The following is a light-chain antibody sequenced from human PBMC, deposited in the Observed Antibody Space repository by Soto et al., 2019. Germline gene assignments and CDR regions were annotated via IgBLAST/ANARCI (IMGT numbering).Light chain of an antibody. V-gene: IGLV2-11*01. CDR2: DVT. CDR3: CSYVGSYTSCV. CDR1: SSDVGGYNF. Sequence: QSALTQPRSVSGSPGQSVTISCTGTSSDVGGYNFVSWYQQHPGKAPKFMIYDVTKRPSGVPDRFSGSKSGNTASLTISGLQAEDEADYYCCSYVGSYTSCVFGTGTKLTVL. J-gene: IGLJ1*01.